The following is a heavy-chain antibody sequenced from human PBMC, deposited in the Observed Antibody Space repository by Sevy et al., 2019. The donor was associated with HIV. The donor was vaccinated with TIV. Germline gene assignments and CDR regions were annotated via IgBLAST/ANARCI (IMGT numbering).Heavy chain of an antibody. Sequence: ASVKVSCKASGYTFTSYGISWVRQAPGQGLEWMGWISAYGTNTHYAQRLQGRVTMTTDTSTRTAYMELRSLRSDDTAVYYCAGVGQLLDPFDFWGQGTLVTVFS. J-gene: IGHJ4*02. D-gene: IGHD6-13*01. CDR2: ISAYGTNT. CDR1: GYTFTSYG. V-gene: IGHV1-18*01. CDR3: AGVGQLLDPFDF.